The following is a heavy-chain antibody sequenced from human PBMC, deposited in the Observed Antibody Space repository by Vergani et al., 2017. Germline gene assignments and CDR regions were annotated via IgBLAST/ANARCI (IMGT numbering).Heavy chain of an antibody. V-gene: IGHV4-30-4*01. J-gene: IGHJ4*02. Sequence: QVQLQESGPGLVKPSQTLSLTCTVSGGSISSGDYYWSWIRQPPGKGLEWIGYIYYSGSTYYNPSLKSRVTISVDTSKNQFSLKLSSVTAADTAVYYCARGQMAVGATGPGGYWGQGTLVTVSS. CDR1: GGSISSGDYY. CDR2: IYYSGST. CDR3: ARGQMAVGATGPGGY. D-gene: IGHD1-26*01.